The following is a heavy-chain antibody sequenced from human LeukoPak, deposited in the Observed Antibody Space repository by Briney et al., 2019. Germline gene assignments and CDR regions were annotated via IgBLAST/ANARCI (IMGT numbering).Heavy chain of an antibody. CDR1: GGSISSSNW. Sequence: SETLSLTCAVSGGSISSSNWWSWVRQPPGKGLEWIGYIYYSGSTYYNPSLKSRVTISVDTSKNQFSLKLSSVTAADTAVYYCALCGGDCYQFDYWGQGTLVTVSS. CDR3: ALCGGDCYQFDY. CDR2: IYYSGST. D-gene: IGHD2-21*02. J-gene: IGHJ4*02. V-gene: IGHV4-4*02.